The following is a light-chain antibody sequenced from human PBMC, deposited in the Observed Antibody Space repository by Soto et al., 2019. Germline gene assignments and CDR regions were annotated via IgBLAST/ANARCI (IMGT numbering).Light chain of an antibody. V-gene: IGLV1-44*01. CDR2: SDN. CDR1: NSNIGRNT. J-gene: IGLJ3*02. Sequence: QSVLTQPPSASGTPGQRVTISCSGSNSNIGRNTVNWYQQFPGAAPNLLIHSDNQRPSGVPDRFSGSRSGTSASLAISGLQSEDEADYYCGAWGESPNVPVFGGGTKLTVL. CDR3: GAWGESPNVPV.